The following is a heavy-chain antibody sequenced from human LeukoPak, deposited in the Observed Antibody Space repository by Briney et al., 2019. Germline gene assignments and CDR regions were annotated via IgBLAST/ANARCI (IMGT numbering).Heavy chain of an antibody. V-gene: IGHV3-11*04. D-gene: IGHD2/OR15-2a*01. CDR1: GFTLRDYY. Sequence: GGSLRLSCAASGFTLRDYYMSWIRKAPGKGLEWISYMSSTGNTIYYAESVKGRFTVSRDSANNSMSLQMTSLRAEDSAVYYCARSSSYFTYFDLWGRDTLVTVSS. CDR2: MSSTGNTI. J-gene: IGHJ2*01. CDR3: ARSSSYFTYFDL.